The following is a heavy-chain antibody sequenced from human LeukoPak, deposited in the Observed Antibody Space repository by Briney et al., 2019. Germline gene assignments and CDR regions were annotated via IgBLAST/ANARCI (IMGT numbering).Heavy chain of an antibody. V-gene: IGHV4-34*01. D-gene: IGHD4-23*01. CDR3: ARGDRNSRYYYYYYYMDV. J-gene: IGHJ6*03. CDR2: INHSGST. Sequence: SETLSLTCAVYGGSFSGYYWSWIRQPPGKGLEWIGEINHSGSTNYNPSLKSRVTISVDTSKNQFSLKLSSVTAADMAVYYCARGDRNSRYYYYYYYMDVWGKGTTVTVSS. CDR1: GGSFSGYY.